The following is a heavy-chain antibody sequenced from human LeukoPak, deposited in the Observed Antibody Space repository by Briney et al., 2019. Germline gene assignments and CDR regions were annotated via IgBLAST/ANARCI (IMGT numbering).Heavy chain of an antibody. CDR2: MNAKTGET. V-gene: IGHV1-8*01. Sequence: ASVKVSCKASGYTFTSYDINWVRQATGQGLEWMGWMNAKTGETDYAQHFQGRVTMTRNTSISTAYMELSSLRSEDTAVYYCARGKAYYDFWSGYYTGIGTNWFDPWGQGTLVTVSS. D-gene: IGHD3-3*01. CDR1: GYTFTSYD. CDR3: ARGKAYYDFWSGYYTGIGTNWFDP. J-gene: IGHJ5*02.